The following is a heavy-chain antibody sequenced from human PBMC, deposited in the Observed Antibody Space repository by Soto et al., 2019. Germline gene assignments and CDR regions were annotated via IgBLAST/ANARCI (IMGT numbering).Heavy chain of an antibody. CDR1: GFPFNTYA. CDR3: AKDLRPGLIVPTKSGFDP. Sequence: GSLRLSCEASGFPFNTYAMTWFRQVPGMGLEWVPTTSNNGNTDFAESVRGRFTVSRDNSKNILYLQMTNLRVEDAAIYFCAKDLRPGLIVPTKSGFDPWGQGTLVTVSS. V-gene: IGHV3-23*01. CDR2: TSNNGNT. J-gene: IGHJ5*02. D-gene: IGHD2-21*01.